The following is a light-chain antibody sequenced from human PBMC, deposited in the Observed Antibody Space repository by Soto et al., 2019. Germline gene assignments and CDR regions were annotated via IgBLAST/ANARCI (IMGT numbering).Light chain of an antibody. CDR2: EVS. CDR3: SSYTTSNTWV. CDR1: SSDIGGYDY. J-gene: IGLJ3*02. Sequence: QSVLTQPASVSGSPGQSITLSCTGTSSDIGGYDYVSWYQQHPGKAPKFMLYEVSNRPSGLSNRFSGSKSGNTASLTISGLQAEDEADYYCSSYTTSNTWVFGGGTKLTVL. V-gene: IGLV2-14*01.